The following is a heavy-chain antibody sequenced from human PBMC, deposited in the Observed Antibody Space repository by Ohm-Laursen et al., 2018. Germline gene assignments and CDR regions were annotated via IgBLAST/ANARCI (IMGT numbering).Heavy chain of an antibody. D-gene: IGHD6-19*01. V-gene: IGHV3-48*03. Sequence: SLRLSCAASGFTFSSYEMNWVRQAPGKGLEWVAYISDTGTTIYYADSVKGRFTISRDNAKNSLYLQMNSLRAEDTAVYYCANIPGVAGSDWGQGTLVTVSS. CDR2: ISDTGTTI. J-gene: IGHJ4*02. CDR3: ANIPGVAGSD. CDR1: GFTFSSYE.